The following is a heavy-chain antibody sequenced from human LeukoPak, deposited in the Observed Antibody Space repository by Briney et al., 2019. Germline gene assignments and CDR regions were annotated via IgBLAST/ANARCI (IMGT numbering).Heavy chain of an antibody. CDR3: ARLMGATLYFDY. CDR2: ICLGDSDA. CDR1: GFTFTSYW. V-gene: IGHV5-51*01. Sequence: GESLKISCKGSGFTFTSYWIGWVRQMPGKGLEWMGVICLGDSDARYSPSFQGQVTISADRSISTAYLQWSSLKASDTATYYCARLMGATLYFDYWGQGTLVTVSS. J-gene: IGHJ4*02. D-gene: IGHD1-26*01.